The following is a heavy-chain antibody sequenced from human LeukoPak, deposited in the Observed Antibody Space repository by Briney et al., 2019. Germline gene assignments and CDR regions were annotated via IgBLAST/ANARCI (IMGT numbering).Heavy chain of an antibody. CDR2: INHSGGT. V-gene: IGHV4-34*01. J-gene: IGHJ4*02. Sequence: SETLSLTCAVYGGSFSGYYWSWIRQPPGKGLEWIGEINHSGGTNYNPSLKSRVTISVDTSKNQFSLKLSSVTAADTAVYYCARKAYYYGSGSYYNVYYFDYWGQGTLVTVSS. CDR1: GGSFSGYY. D-gene: IGHD3-10*01. CDR3: ARKAYYYGSGSYYNVYYFDY.